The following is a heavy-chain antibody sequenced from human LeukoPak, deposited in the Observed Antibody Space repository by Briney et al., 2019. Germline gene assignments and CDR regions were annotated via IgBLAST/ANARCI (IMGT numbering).Heavy chain of an antibody. V-gene: IGHV4-59*01. D-gene: IGHD3-3*01. CDR2: IYYSGST. CDR3: ARERRVGRISYYDFWTLPPDAFDI. Sequence: PETLSLTCTVSGGSISSYYWSWIRQPPGKGLEWIGYIYYSGSTNYNPSLKSRVTISVDTSKNQFSLKLSSVTAADTAVYYCARERRVGRISYYDFWTLPPDAFDIWGQGTMVTVSS. J-gene: IGHJ3*02. CDR1: GGSISSYY.